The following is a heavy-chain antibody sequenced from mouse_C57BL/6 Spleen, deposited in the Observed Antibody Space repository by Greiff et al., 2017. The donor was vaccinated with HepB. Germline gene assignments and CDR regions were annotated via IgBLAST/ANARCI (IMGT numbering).Heavy chain of an antibody. CDR2: IDPEDGET. CDR1: GFNITDYY. CDR3: ARRGNYEFDN. Sequence: EVQLQQPGAELVKPGASVKLSCTASGFNITDYYMHWVKQRTEQGLEWIGRIDPEDGETKYAPKFQGKATITADTSSNTAYLQLSSLTSEDTAVYYCARRGNYEFDNWGQGTALTVSS. J-gene: IGHJ2*01. V-gene: IGHV14-2*01. D-gene: IGHD2-1*01.